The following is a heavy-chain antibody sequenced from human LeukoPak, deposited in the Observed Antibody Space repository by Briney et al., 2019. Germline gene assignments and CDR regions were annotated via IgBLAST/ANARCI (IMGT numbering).Heavy chain of an antibody. CDR2: IYYSGST. V-gene: IGHV4-59*01. Sequence: PSETLSLTCTVSGGSISSYYWSWIRQPPGKGLEWIEYIYYSGSTNYNPSLKSRVTISVDTSKNQFSLKLSSVTAADTAVYYCARVGSGYYHQFDYWGQGTLVTVSS. D-gene: IGHD3-22*01. CDR3: ARVGSGYYHQFDY. CDR1: GGSISSYY. J-gene: IGHJ4*02.